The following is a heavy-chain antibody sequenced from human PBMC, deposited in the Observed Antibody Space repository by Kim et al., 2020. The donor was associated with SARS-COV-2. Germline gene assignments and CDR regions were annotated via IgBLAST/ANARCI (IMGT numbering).Heavy chain of an antibody. Sequence: SVKVSCKASGGTFSSYAISWVRQAPGQGLEWMGRIIPILGIANYAQKFQGRVTITADKSTSTAYMELSSLRSEDTAVYYCARDKSPVLRYFDWLPPLDYWGQGTLVTVSS. CDR3: ARDKSPVLRYFDWLPPLDY. CDR1: GGTFSSYA. D-gene: IGHD3-9*01. J-gene: IGHJ4*02. V-gene: IGHV1-69*04. CDR2: IIPILGIA.